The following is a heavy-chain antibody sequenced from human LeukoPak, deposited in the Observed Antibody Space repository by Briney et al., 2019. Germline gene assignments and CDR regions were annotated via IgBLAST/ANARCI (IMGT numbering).Heavy chain of an antibody. CDR2: IYYSGST. CDR1: GGSVSFYY. D-gene: IGHD3-10*01. CDR3: ARGSWFGELTRRFDP. Sequence: PSETLSLTCSVSGGSVSFYYWSWIRQPPGKGLEWIGYIYYSGSTNYNPSLKSRVTISVDTSKNQFSLKLSSVTAADTAVYYCARGSWFGELTRRFDPWGQGTLVTVSS. V-gene: IGHV4-59*02. J-gene: IGHJ5*02.